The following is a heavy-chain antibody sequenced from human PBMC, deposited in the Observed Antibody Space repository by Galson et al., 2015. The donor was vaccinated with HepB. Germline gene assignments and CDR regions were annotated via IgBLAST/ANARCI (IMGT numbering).Heavy chain of an antibody. CDR1: GYTFITYY. V-gene: IGHV1-46*01. CDR3: AREEMAGSGSSDLGY. Sequence: SVKVSCKASGYTFITYYLHWVRQAPGQGLEWMGIINPSGGSTSYAQKFQGRVTMTRDTSTSTVYMELSSLRSEDTAVYYCAREEMAGSGSSDLGYWGQGTLVTVSS. D-gene: IGHD1-26*01. CDR2: INPSGGST. J-gene: IGHJ4*02.